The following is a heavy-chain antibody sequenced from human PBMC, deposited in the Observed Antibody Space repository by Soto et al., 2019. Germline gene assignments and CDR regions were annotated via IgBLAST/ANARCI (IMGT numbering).Heavy chain of an antibody. CDR1: GGTFSSYA. CDR2: IIPIFGTA. V-gene: IGHV1-69*13. Sequence: SVKVSCKASGGTFSSYAIRWVRQAPGQGLEWMGGIIPIFGTANYAQKFQGRVTITADESTSTAYMELSSLRSEDTAVYYCARGAVVTPGYYYGMDVWGQGTTVTVYS. CDR3: ARGAVVTPGYYYGMDV. J-gene: IGHJ6*02. D-gene: IGHD2-21*02.